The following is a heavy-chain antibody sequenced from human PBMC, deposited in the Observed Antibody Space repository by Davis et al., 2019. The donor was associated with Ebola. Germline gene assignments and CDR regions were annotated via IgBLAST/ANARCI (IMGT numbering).Heavy chain of an antibody. Sequence: ASAKVSCKASGYTFTSYGISWVRQAPGQGLEWMGWISAYNGNTNYAQKLQGRVTMTTDTSTSTAYMELRSLRSDDTAVYYCARDITMIVGGWFDPWGQGTLVTVSS. CDR2: ISAYNGNT. V-gene: IGHV1-18*01. CDR1: GYTFTSYG. D-gene: IGHD3-22*01. CDR3: ARDITMIVGGWFDP. J-gene: IGHJ5*02.